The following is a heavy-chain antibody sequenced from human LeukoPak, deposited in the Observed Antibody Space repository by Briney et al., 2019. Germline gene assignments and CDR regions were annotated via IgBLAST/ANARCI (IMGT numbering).Heavy chain of an antibody. Sequence: GGSLRLSCAASGFTFSSYTMNWVRQAPGKGLEWVSSISISSSYISYADSVKGRFTISRDNAKNSLYLQMNSLRVEDTAVYYCARAGGGYSSSTDYWGQGTLVTVSS. CDR3: ARAGGGYSSSTDY. V-gene: IGHV3-21*01. J-gene: IGHJ4*02. CDR1: GFTFSSYT. D-gene: IGHD6-13*01. CDR2: ISISSSYI.